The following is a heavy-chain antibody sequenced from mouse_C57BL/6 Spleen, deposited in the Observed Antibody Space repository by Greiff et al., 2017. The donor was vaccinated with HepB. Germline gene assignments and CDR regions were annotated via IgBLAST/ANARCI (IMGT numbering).Heavy chain of an antibody. J-gene: IGHJ4*01. CDR3: ARGGLNYYAMDY. Sequence: QVQLQQSGAELARPGASVKMSCKASGYTFTSYTMHWVKQRPGQGLEWIGYINPSSGYTKYNQKFKDKATLTADKSSSTAYMQLSSLTSEDSAVYYCARGGLNYYAMDYWGQGTSVTVSS. D-gene: IGHD3-3*01. V-gene: IGHV1-4*01. CDR1: GYTFTSYT. CDR2: INPSSGYT.